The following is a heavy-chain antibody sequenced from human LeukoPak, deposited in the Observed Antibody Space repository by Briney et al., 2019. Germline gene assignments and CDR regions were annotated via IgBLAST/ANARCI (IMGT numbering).Heavy chain of an antibody. CDR1: GGSISSGGYY. Sequence: PSQTLSLTCTVSGGSISSGGYYWSWSRQHPGKGLEWIGYIYYSGSTYYNPSLKSRVTISVDTSKNQFSLKLSSVTAADTAVYYCARVVGVVVVAAMPGRLGWFDPWGQGTLVTVSS. CDR3: ARVVGVVVVAAMPGRLGWFDP. V-gene: IGHV4-31*03. D-gene: IGHD2-15*01. J-gene: IGHJ5*02. CDR2: IYYSGST.